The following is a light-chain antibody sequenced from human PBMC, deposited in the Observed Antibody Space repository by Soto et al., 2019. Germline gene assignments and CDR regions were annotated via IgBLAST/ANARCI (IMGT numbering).Light chain of an antibody. V-gene: IGKV2-28*01. CDR1: QSLLHSNGYNY. J-gene: IGKJ1*01. CDR3: MQALQTPWT. Sequence: DIVMTQSPLSLPXTPGEPASISCRSSQSLLHSNGYNYLDWYLQKPGQSPQLLIYLGSNRASGVPDRFSGSGSGTDFTLKISRVEAEDVGVYYCMQALQTPWTFGQGTKV. CDR2: LGS.